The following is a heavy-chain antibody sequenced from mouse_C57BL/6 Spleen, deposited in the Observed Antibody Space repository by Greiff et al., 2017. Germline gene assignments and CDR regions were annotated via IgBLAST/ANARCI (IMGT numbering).Heavy chain of an antibody. CDR2: IYPGSGST. Sequence: QVHVKQPGAELVKPGASVKMSCKASGYTFTSYWITWVKPRPGQGLEWIGDIYPGSGSTNYNEKFKSKATLTVDKSSSTAYMQLSSLTSEDSAVYYCARENYYGSDLYAMDYWGQGTSVTVSS. CDR3: ARENYYGSDLYAMDY. D-gene: IGHD1-1*01. V-gene: IGHV1-55*01. J-gene: IGHJ4*01. CDR1: GYTFTSYW.